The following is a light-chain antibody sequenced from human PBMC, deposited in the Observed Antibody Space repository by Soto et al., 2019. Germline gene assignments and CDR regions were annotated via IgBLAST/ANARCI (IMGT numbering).Light chain of an antibody. Sequence: DIQVTQSPSSLSASVGDRVTITCRSSQTITNYLKWYQQKPGKAPKLLIYAASSLQSGVPSRFSGSGSGTDFTLTITSLQPEDFATYYCQQSYTTPPTFGGGTKVDIK. V-gene: IGKV1-39*01. CDR3: QQSYTTPPT. CDR1: QTITNY. J-gene: IGKJ4*01. CDR2: AAS.